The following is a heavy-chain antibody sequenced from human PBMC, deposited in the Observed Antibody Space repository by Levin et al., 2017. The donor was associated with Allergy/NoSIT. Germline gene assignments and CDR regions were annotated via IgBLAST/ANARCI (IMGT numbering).Heavy chain of an antibody. J-gene: IGHJ4*02. D-gene: IGHD2-15*01. CDR1: GFTFSSSS. Sequence: SVKVSCKASGFTFSSSSVQWVRQARGQRLEWIGWVVVGSGNTNYAQKFQERVAITRDMSTSTANMELSSLRSEDTAVYYCAAVGEYCSGGSCAGRPFDYWGQGTLVTVSS. CDR2: VVVGSGNT. V-gene: IGHV1-58*01. CDR3: AAVGEYCSGGSCAGRPFDY.